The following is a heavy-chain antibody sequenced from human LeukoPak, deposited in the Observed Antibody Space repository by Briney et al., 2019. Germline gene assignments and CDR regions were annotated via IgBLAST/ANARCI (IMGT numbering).Heavy chain of an antibody. CDR2: ISGNGDIT. V-gene: IGHV3-23*01. CDR3: AARPGDLAVPFDY. D-gene: IGHD3-10*01. CDR1: GFTFGTYA. J-gene: IGHJ4*02. Sequence: GGSLRLSCAASGFTFGTYAMTWVRQAPGKGMEWVSLISGNGDITYYAHSLKDRFTISRDNSKNTLYLQMHSRRAEDTAVYYCAARPGDLAVPFDYWGQETLVTVSS.